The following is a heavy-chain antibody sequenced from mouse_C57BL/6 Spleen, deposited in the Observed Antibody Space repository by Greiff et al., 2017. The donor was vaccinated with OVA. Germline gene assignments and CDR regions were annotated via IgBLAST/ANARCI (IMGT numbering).Heavy chain of an antibody. CDR1: GFTFTDYY. V-gene: IGHV7-3*01. CDR3: AIPLSSWDYAMDY. J-gene: IGHJ4*01. Sequence: DVKLVESGGGLVQPGGSLSLSCAASGFTFTDYYMSWVRQPPGKALEWLGFISNKANGYTTEYSASVKGRFTISRDNSQSILYLQMNALRAEDSATYYCAIPLSSWDYAMDYWGQGTSVTVSS. D-gene: IGHD1-1*01. CDR2: ISNKANGYTT.